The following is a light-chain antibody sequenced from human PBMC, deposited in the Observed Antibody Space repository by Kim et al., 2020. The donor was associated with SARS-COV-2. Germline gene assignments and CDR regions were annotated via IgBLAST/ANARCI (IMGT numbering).Light chain of an antibody. CDR1: ALPKQY. CDR2: KDS. V-gene: IGLV3-25*03. CDR3: QSADSSGTYVV. J-gene: IGLJ2*01. Sequence: SYELTQPPSVSVSPGQTARITCSGDALPKQYAYWYQQKPGQAPVLVIYKDSERPSGIPERFSGSNSGTTVTLTISGVQAEDEADYYCQSADSSGTYVVFGGGTQLTVL.